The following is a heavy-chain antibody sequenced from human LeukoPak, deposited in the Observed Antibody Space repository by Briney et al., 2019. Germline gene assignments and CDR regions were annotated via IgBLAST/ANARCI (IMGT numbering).Heavy chain of an antibody. D-gene: IGHD2-2*01. V-gene: IGHV1-2*06. CDR2: INVNSGGT. CDR1: GCTFTGYY. CDR3: ARPLGYCSSNSCYLDV. J-gene: IGHJ6*03. Sequence: ASVKVSCKASGCTFTGYYMHWVRQAPGQGLEWMGRINVNSGGTNYAQKFQGRVTMTRDTSISTAYMELRGLRSDDTAVYYCARPLGYCSSNSCYLDVWGKGTTVTVSS.